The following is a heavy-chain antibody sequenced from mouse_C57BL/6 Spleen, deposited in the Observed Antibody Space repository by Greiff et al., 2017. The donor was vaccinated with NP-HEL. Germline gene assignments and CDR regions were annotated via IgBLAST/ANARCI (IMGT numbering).Heavy chain of an antibody. D-gene: IGHD1-1*01. J-gene: IGHJ3*01. V-gene: IGHV1-55*01. Sequence: QVQLQQPGAELVKPGASVKMSCKASGYTFTSYWITWVKQRPGQGLEWIGDIYPGSGSTNYNEKFKSKATLTVDTSSSTAYMQLSSLTSEDSAVYYCARGDGSSHVGVWFAYWGQGTLVTVSA. CDR2: IYPGSGST. CDR1: GYTFTSYW. CDR3: ARGDGSSHVGVWFAY.